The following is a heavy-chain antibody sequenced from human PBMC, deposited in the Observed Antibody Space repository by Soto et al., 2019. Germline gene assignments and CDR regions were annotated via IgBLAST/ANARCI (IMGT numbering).Heavy chain of an antibody. D-gene: IGHD6-19*01. CDR2: INSDGSST. CDR1: GFTFSNYW. CDR3: ARDPAPIGWYDY. V-gene: IGHV3-74*01. Sequence: VQLVESGGGLVQPGGSLRLSCAASGFTFSNYWMHWVRQTPGKGLVWVSRINSDGSSTSYADSVKGQFTIFRDNAKNTLYLQMNSLRAEDTAVYYCARDPAPIGWYDYWGQGTLVTVSS. J-gene: IGHJ4*02.